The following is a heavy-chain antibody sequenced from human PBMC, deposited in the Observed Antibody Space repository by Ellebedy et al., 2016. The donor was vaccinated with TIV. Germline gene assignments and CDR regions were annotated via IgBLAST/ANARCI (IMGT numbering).Heavy chain of an antibody. CDR3: ARARPGEIGDYGEGYYFDY. CDR1: GGSISSNY. CDR2: MSYSGRT. J-gene: IGHJ4*02. Sequence: MPSETLSLTCTVSGGSISSNYWSWIRQPPGKGLEWIGYMSYSGRTDYNPSLKRRATVSIDTSKNQFSLKLSSVTAADTAVYYCARARPGEIGDYGEGYYFDYWGQGTLVTVSS. V-gene: IGHV4-59*01. D-gene: IGHD4-17*01.